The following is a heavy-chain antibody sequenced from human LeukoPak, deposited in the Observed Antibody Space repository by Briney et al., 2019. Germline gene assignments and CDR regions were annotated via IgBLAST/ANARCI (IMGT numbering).Heavy chain of an antibody. CDR2: ISYDGSNK. J-gene: IGHJ4*02. V-gene: IGHV3-30-3*01. D-gene: IGHD3-22*01. Sequence: GGSLRLSCAASGFTFSSYAMHWVRQAPGKGLEWVAVISYDGSNKYYADSVKGRFTISRDNSKNTLYLQMNSLRSEDTAVYYCAREAEKYDSSGDLTYWGQGTLVTVSS. CDR3: AREAEKYDSSGDLTY. CDR1: GFTFSSYA.